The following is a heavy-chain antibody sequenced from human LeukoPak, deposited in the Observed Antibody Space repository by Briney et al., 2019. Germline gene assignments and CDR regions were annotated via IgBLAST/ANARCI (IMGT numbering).Heavy chain of an antibody. V-gene: IGHV7-4-1*02. Sequence: ASVKVSCKASGYTFTSYAMNWVRQAPGQGLEWMGWINTNTGNPTYAQGFTGRFVFSLDTSVSTAYLQISSLKAEDTAVYYCARGGQGDYVWGSYRPNWFDPWGQGTLVTVS. J-gene: IGHJ5*02. D-gene: IGHD3-16*02. CDR1: GYTFTSYA. CDR2: INTNTGNP. CDR3: ARGGQGDYVWGSYRPNWFDP.